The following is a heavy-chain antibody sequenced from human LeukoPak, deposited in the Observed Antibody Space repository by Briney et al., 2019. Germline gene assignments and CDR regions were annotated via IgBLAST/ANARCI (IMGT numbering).Heavy chain of an antibody. Sequence: GGSLRLSCAASGFTFSSYAMHWVRKAQGRGLGGVAVISYDGGNKYYADSVKGRFTISRDNSKNTLYLQMNSLRAEDTAVYYCARDKSPPSSYYYDSSDYYGMDVWGQGTTVTVSS. CDR3: ARDKSPPSSYYYDSSDYYGMDV. CDR1: GFTFSSYA. CDR2: ISYDGGNK. D-gene: IGHD3-22*01. V-gene: IGHV3-30*04. J-gene: IGHJ6*02.